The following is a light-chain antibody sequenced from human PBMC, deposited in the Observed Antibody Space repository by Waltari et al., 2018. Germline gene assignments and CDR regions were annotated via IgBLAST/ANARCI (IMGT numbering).Light chain of an antibody. CDR2: KDS. J-gene: IGLJ2*01. V-gene: IGLV3-25*03. Sequence: SYELTQPPSVSFSPGQTARITSSGDALPHQYAYWYQQKPGQAPVLVIVKDSERPSGSPERFSGSSSGTTVTLTISGVQAEDEADYYCQSANSNGTFVVFGGGTKLSVL. CDR3: QSANSNGTFVV. CDR1: ALPHQY.